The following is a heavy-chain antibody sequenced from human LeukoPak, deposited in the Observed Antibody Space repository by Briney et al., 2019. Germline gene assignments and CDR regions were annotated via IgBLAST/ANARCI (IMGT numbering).Heavy chain of an antibody. V-gene: IGHV3-7*01. CDR2: IKQDGSEK. J-gene: IGHJ6*03. Sequence: GGSLRLSCAASGFTFSSYWMSWVRQAPGKGLEWVANIKQDGSEKYYVDSVKGRFTISRDNAKNSLYLQMNSLRAEDTAVYYCARNSGYDDDYMDVWGKGTTVTVSS. CDR1: GFTFSSYW. D-gene: IGHD1-26*01. CDR3: ARNSGYDDDYMDV.